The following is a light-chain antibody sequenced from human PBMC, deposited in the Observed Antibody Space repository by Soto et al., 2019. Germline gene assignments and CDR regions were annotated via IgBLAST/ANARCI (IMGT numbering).Light chain of an antibody. Sequence: SYELTQPPSVSESPGQTARITCSGDALPKQYAYWYQQKPGQAPVLVIYNDSERPSGIPERFSGSSSGTTVTLTISGVQAEDEADYYCQSADSSGTCVVFGGGTKVTVL. V-gene: IGLV3-25*02. CDR1: ALPKQY. CDR3: QSADSSGTCVV. CDR2: NDS. J-gene: IGLJ2*01.